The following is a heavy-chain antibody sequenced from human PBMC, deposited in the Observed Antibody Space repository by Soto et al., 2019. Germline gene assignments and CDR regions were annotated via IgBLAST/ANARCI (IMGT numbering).Heavy chain of an antibody. V-gene: IGHV1-2*04. D-gene: IGHD4-4*01. CDR3: ARGVSTVFSNGGSSFFSTHDMDA. Sequence: VASVKVSCKASGYSFTDYHIHWVRQAPGQGLEWLGRINPKSGGTSTAQKFQGWVTMTTDTSISTASMELTRLTSDDTAIYYCARGVSTVFSNGGSSFFSTHDMDAGGKGTTVT. J-gene: IGHJ6*04. CDR2: INPKSGGT. CDR1: GYSFTDYH.